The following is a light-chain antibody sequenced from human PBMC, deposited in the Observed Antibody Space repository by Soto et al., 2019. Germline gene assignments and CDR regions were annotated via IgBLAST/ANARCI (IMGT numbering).Light chain of an antibody. CDR2: AAS. Sequence: DIQMTQSPSSLSASVGDRVTITCRASQNISSYLNWYQQKPGKAPKLLIDAASSLQSGVPSRFSGSGSGTDFTLTISSLQPEDFATYYCQQSYSTPLTVGQGTKVESK. CDR3: QQSYSTPLT. J-gene: IGKJ1*01. CDR1: QNISSY. V-gene: IGKV1-39*01.